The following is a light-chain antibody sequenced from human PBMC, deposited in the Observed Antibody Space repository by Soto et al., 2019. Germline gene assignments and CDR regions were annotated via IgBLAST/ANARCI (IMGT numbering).Light chain of an antibody. V-gene: IGKV3-20*01. CDR3: QQYNNWPPWT. Sequence: EIVLTQSPGTLSLSPGERATLSCRASQSVSSSYLAWYQQKPGQAPRLLIYDASSRATGILDRFSGSGSGTDFTLTISSLQSEDFAVYYCQQYNNWPPWTFGQGTKVEIK. J-gene: IGKJ1*01. CDR2: DAS. CDR1: QSVSSSY.